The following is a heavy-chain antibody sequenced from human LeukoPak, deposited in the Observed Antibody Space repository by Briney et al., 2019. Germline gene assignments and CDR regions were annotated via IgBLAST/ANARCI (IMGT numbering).Heavy chain of an antibody. J-gene: IGHJ5*02. CDR1: GFTSSSYW. D-gene: IGHD3-10*01. Sequence: PGGSLRLSCAASGFTSSSYWMHWVRQVPGKGLVWVSRISGDGTARNYADYVKGRFTVSRDAAKNTVDLQMNSLRGEETAVYYCVRGRGSYGWFDPWGQGTLVTVSS. CDR2: ISGDGTAR. V-gene: IGHV3-74*01. CDR3: VRGRGSYGWFDP.